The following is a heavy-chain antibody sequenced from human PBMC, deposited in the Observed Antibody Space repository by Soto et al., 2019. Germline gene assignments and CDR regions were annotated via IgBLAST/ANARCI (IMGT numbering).Heavy chain of an antibody. V-gene: IGHV3-33*01. CDR1: GFSFGTYG. CDR3: ARGANSPLWEPPAMFRFDY. Sequence: QVQLVESGGGVVQPGRSLRLSCTASGFSFGTYGMHWVRQAPGKGLGGVAVIWYDGSNENYADSVKGRFTMSRDNSKNTLYLQMNSLRAEDTALYYCARGANSPLWEPPAMFRFDYWGQGSLVTVSS. CDR2: IWYDGSNE. D-gene: IGHD2-2*01. J-gene: IGHJ4*02.